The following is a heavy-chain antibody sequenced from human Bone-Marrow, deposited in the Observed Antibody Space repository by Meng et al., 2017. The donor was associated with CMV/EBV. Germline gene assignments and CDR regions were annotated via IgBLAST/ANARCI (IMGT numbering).Heavy chain of an antibody. CDR3: ARLYCSSTSCYTRGNYYYYYGMDA. J-gene: IGHJ6*01. CDR1: GFIFSNYA. Sequence: GGSLRLSCAASGFIFSNYALYWVRQAPGKGLESVAVISSDGTNKLHADSVEGRFTISRDNSKNTLYLQMSSLRAEDTAVYYCARLYCSSTSCYTRGNYYYYYGMDAWGQGTTVTVYS. D-gene: IGHD2-2*02. V-gene: IGHV3-30*04. CDR2: ISSDGTNK.